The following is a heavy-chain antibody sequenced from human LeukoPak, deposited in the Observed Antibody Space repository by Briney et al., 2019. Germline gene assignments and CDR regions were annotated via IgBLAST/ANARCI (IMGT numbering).Heavy chain of an antibody. CDR1: GYTFASYD. Sequence: ASVKVSCKASGYTFASYDINWVRQATGQGLEWMGWMNPNSGNTGYAQKFQGRVTMTRNTSISTAYMELSSLRSEDTAVYYCARGKGITIFGVVISPDYYFDYWGQGTLVTVSS. CDR3: ARGKGITIFGVVISPDYYFDY. CDR2: MNPNSGNT. J-gene: IGHJ4*02. V-gene: IGHV1-8*01. D-gene: IGHD3-3*01.